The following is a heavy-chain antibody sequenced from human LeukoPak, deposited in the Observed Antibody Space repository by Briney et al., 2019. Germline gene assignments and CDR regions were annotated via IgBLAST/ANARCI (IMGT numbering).Heavy chain of an antibody. CDR2: INQDGSEK. Sequence: GGSLRLSCAASGFTFSSHWMSWVRQAPGKGLEWVANINQDGSEKSPADSVKGRFTISRDNAKNALYLQMNSLRAEDTAVYYCARGHYGMDVWGEGTTVTVSS. CDR3: ARGHYGMDV. J-gene: IGHJ6*04. CDR1: GFTFSSHW. V-gene: IGHV3-7*03.